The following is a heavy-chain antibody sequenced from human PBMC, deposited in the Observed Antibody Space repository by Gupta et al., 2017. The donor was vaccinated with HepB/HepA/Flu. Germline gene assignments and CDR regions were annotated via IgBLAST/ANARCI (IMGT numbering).Heavy chain of an antibody. Sequence: EVQLVESGGGLVKPGGSLRLSCAASGFSCSSYSMSWVRQAPGKGLEWVSSISSSSSYIYYADSMKGRFTVSRDNAKNSLYLQMNSLRAEDTAVYYCARDASGSHFNRFDYWGQGTLVTVSS. V-gene: IGHV3-21*01. CDR1: GFSCSSYS. CDR2: ISSSSSYI. D-gene: IGHD1-26*01. J-gene: IGHJ4*02. CDR3: ARDASGSHFNRFDY.